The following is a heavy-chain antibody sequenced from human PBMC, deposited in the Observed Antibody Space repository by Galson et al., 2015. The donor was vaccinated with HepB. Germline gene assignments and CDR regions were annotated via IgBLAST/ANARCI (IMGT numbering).Heavy chain of an antibody. CDR2: IYYSGST. CDR3: ARVPATIKGIYYYYYGMDV. J-gene: IGHJ6*02. V-gene: IGHV4-59*01. Sequence: LSLTCTVSGGSISSYYWSWIRQPPGKGLEWIGYIYYSGSTNYHPSLKSRVTISVDTSKNQFSLKLSSVTAADTAVYYCARVPATIKGIYYYYYGMDVWGQGTTVTVSS. CDR1: GGSISSYY. D-gene: IGHD5-12*01.